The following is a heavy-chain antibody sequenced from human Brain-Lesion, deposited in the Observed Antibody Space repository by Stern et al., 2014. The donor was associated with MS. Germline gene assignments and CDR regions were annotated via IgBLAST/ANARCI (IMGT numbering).Heavy chain of an antibody. CDR2: INGVDDKT. CDR3: ARDDHRDSSGHYAPFDY. V-gene: IGHV1-3*01. CDR1: GYTFISYA. D-gene: IGHD3-22*01. Sequence: QVQLVQSGAEVKKPGASGKVSCKASGYTFISYAMPWVRQAPGQRLEWMGRINGVDDKTKYSHKFQGRVTITRDTSANTVYMELSSLRSEDTAVYYCARDDHRDSSGHYAPFDYWGQGTRVTVSS. J-gene: IGHJ4*02.